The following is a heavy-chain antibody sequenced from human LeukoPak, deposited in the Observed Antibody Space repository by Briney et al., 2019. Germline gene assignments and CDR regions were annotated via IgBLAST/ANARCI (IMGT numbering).Heavy chain of an antibody. J-gene: IGHJ4*02. V-gene: IGHV1-46*01. CDR2: INPGGDNT. CDR1: GYTFTNYY. CDR3: AMDSYGPDDC. D-gene: IGHD5-18*01. Sequence: ASVKVSCKASGYTFTNYYIHWVRQAPGQGLEWMGLINPGGDNTDYAQNFQGRVTMTRDTSTSTVYMGLSSLRSEDTAVYYCAMDSYGPDDCWGQGTLVTVSS.